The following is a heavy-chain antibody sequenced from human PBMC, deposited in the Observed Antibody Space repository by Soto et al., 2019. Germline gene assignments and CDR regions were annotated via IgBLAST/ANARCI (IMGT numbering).Heavy chain of an antibody. Sequence: SETLSLTCTVSGGSISSYYWSWIRQPPGKGLEWIWYIYYSGSTNYNPSLKSRVTISVDTSKNQFSLKLSSVTAADTAVYYCARRYGGGFDYWGQGTLVTVSS. CDR2: IYYSGST. V-gene: IGHV4-59*08. CDR1: GGSISSYY. CDR3: ARRYGGGFDY. J-gene: IGHJ4*02. D-gene: IGHD2-15*01.